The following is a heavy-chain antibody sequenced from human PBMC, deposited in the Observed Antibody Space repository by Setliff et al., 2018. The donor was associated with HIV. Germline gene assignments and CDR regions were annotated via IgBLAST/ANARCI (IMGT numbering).Heavy chain of an antibody. CDR3: ARGRNSGSYFRYYYYGMDV. Sequence: PSETLSLTCTVSGGSISSHYWSWIRQPPGKGLEWIGSIYYSGSTNYNPSLKSRVTISVDTSKNQFSLKLSSVTAADTAGYYCARGRNSGSYFRYYYYGMDVWGQGTTVTVSS. CDR2: IYYSGST. V-gene: IGHV4-59*11. J-gene: IGHJ6*02. CDR1: GGSISSHY. D-gene: IGHD1-26*01.